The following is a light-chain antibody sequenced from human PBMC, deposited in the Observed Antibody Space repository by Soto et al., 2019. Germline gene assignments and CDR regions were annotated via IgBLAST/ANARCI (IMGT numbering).Light chain of an antibody. J-gene: IGKJ2*01. V-gene: IGKV1-5*01. CDR1: QSISSW. Sequence: DLQMTQSPSTLSASVGDRVTITCRASQSISSWLAWYQQKPGKAPKLLIYDASSLESGVPSRFSGSGSGTEFTLTISSLQPYDFATYYCQQYNSYSPYTFGQGTKLEIK. CDR2: DAS. CDR3: QQYNSYSPYT.